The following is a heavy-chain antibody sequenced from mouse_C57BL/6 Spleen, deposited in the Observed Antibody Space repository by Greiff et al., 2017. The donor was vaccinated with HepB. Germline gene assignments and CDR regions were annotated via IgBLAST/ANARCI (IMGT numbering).Heavy chain of an antibody. CDR1: GFTFSSYA. J-gene: IGHJ4*01. CDR3: ARDLDVGAMDY. Sequence: EVKLMESGGGLVKPGGSLKLSCAASGFTFSSYAMSWVRQTPEKRLEWVATISDGGSYTYYPDNVKGRFTISRDNAKNNLYLQMSHLKSEDTAMYCCARDLDVGAMDYWGQGTSVTVSS. V-gene: IGHV5-4*01. D-gene: IGHD4-1*01. CDR2: ISDGGSYT.